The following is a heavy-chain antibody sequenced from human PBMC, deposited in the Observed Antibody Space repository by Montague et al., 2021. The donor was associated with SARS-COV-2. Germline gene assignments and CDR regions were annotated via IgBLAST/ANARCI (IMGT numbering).Heavy chain of an antibody. CDR1: GGSISTTNW. CDR3: ARAMIVVTRDAFDI. J-gene: IGHJ3*02. D-gene: IGHD3-22*01. V-gene: IGHV4-4*02. CDR2: ISHSGNT. Sequence: SETLSLTCPVSGGSISTTNWWSWVRQPPGKGLEWIGEISHSGNTXYNSSVRSRVTISLDKSKNQFSLKLSSVTAADTAVYYCARAMIVVTRDAFDIWGRGTKVIVST.